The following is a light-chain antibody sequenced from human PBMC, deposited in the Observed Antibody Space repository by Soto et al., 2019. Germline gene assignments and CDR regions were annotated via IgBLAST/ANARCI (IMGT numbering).Light chain of an antibody. CDR1: QDINNF. Sequence: DIQITQSPSSLSTSVGDRVTITSHASQDINNFLNWYQQKPGKAPKLLIYDASDLETGVPSRFSGSGSGADFTFTISSLQPEDIATYYCQQYYNLALTFGGGTKVDIK. J-gene: IGKJ4*01. V-gene: IGKV1-33*01. CDR3: QQYYNLALT. CDR2: DAS.